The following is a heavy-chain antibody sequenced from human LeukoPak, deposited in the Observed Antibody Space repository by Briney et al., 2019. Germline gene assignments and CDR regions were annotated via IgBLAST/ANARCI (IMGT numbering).Heavy chain of an antibody. D-gene: IGHD6-19*01. CDR3: ARVGSQQWLLPDDY. V-gene: IGHV3-23*01. CDR1: GFTFSSYA. CDR2: ISGSGGST. Sequence: PGGSLRLSCAASGFTFSSYAMSWVRQAPGKGLKWVSAISGSGGSTYYADSVKGRFTISRDNSKNTLYLQMNSLRDEDTAVYYCARVGSQQWLLPDDYWGQGTLVTVSS. J-gene: IGHJ4*02.